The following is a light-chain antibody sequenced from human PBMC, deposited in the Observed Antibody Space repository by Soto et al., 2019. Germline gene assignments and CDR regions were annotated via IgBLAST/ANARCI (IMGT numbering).Light chain of an antibody. CDR2: DAS. CDR3: KQRRYWPVT. Sequence: EIVLTQSPGTLSLSPGERATLSCRAGQSVSSNYLAWYQQKPGQAPRLLIYDASNRATGVPARFSGSGSGTDFTLTISSLEPEDFAVYYCKQRRYWPVTFGQGTKVEIK. J-gene: IGKJ1*01. V-gene: IGKV3D-20*02. CDR1: QSVSSNY.